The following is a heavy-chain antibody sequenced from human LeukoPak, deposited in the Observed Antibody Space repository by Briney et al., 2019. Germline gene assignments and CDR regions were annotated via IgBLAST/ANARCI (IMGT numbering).Heavy chain of an antibody. J-gene: IGHJ6*03. CDR2: IYYSGST. V-gene: IGHV4-61*08. CDR3: ARLLMVYAMGYYYYYMDV. D-gene: IGHD2-8*01. Sequence: SETLSLTCTVSGGSISSGDYYWSWIRQHPGKGLEWIGYIYYSGSTYYNPSLKSRVTISVDTSKNQFSLKLSSVTAADTAVYYCARLLMVYAMGYYYYYMDVWGKGTTVTVSS. CDR1: GGSISSGDYY.